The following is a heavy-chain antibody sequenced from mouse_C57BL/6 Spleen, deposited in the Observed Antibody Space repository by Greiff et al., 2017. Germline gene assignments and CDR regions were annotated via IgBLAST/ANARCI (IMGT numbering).Heavy chain of an antibody. D-gene: IGHD1-1*01. V-gene: IGHV5-9*01. CDR3: ARQAHPITTVVATGYFDV. J-gene: IGHJ1*03. Sequence: VQLKESGGGLVKPGGSLKLSCAASGFTFSSYTMSWVRQTPEKRLEWVATISGGGGNTYYPDSVKGRFTISRDNAKNTLYLQMSSLRSEDTALYYCARQAHPITTVVATGYFDVWGTGTTVTVSS. CDR2: ISGGGGNT. CDR1: GFTFSSYT.